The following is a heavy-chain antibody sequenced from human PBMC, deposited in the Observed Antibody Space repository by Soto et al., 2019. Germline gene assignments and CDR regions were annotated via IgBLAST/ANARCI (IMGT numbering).Heavy chain of an antibody. D-gene: IGHD2-8*01. CDR3: ARLIGNSWLDS. V-gene: IGHV6-1*01. Sequence: QVQLQQSGPGLVKPSQTLSLTCAISGDSVSTNDATWDWIRQSPSRGLEWLGRTYYRSKWYSDYAVSVEGRIPINPDTSNNQLSLHLSSVTPDDTAMYYCARLIGNSWLDSWGQGTLVTVSS. J-gene: IGHJ5*01. CDR1: GDSVSTNDAT. CDR2: TYYRSKWYS.